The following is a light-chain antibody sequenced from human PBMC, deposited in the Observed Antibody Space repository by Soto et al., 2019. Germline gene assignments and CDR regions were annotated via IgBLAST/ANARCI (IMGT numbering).Light chain of an antibody. J-gene: IGKJ1*01. V-gene: IGKV3-20*01. CDR3: QQYDSSSWT. CDR2: DAS. Sequence: EIVLTQSPGTLSLSPGERATLSCRASQSVSSSHLAWYQQKPGQAPRLLIYDASSRATGIPDRFSGSGSGTDFTLTISRLEPEDCAVYYCQQYDSSSWTFGQGTKGDIK. CDR1: QSVSSSH.